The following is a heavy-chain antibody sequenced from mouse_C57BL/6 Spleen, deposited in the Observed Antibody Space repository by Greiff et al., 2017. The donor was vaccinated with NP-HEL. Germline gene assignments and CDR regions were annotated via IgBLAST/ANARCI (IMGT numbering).Heavy chain of an antibody. V-gene: IGHV1-26*01. CDR3: ASPMITTPPYYAMDY. J-gene: IGHJ4*01. Sequence: EVQLQQSGPELVKPGASVKISCKASGYTFTDYYMNWVKQSHGKSLEWIGDINPNNGGTSYNQKFKGKATLTVDKSSSTAYMELRSLTSEDSAVYYCASPMITTPPYYAMDYWGQGTSVTVSS. D-gene: IGHD2-4*01. CDR1: GYTFTDYY. CDR2: INPNNGGT.